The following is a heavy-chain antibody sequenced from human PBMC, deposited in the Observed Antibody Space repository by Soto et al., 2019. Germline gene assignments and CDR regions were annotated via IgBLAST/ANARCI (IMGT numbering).Heavy chain of an antibody. CDR3: ARVRQYCSGTSCYLDP. CDR1: GGSISSSNW. Sequence: SETVSLTXAVSGGSISSSNWWHWVRQPPGKGLEWIGEIHHSGTTNYNPSLKSRVAISVDKSKNQFSLKLNSVTAADTAVYYCARVRQYCSGTSCYLDPWGQGTLVTASS. J-gene: IGHJ5*02. V-gene: IGHV4-4*02. D-gene: IGHD2-2*01. CDR2: IHHSGTT.